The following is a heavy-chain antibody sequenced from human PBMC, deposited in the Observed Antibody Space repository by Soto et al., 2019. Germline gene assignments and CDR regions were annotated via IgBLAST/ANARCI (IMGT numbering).Heavy chain of an antibody. V-gene: IGHV3-30-3*01. Sequence: QVQLVESGGGVVQSGRSLRLSCAASGFTFSSYAMHWVRQAPGKGLEWVATISYDGSNKYYADSVKGRFTISRDYSKNTLYLQMTGLRPEDTAVYYCARDGAGDWFDPWGQGTLVTVSS. CDR2: ISYDGSNK. J-gene: IGHJ5*02. CDR3: ARDGAGDWFDP. CDR1: GFTFSSYA. D-gene: IGHD3-10*01.